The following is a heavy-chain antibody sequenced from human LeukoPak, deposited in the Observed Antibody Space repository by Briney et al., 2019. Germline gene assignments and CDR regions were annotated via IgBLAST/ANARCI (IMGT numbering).Heavy chain of an antibody. D-gene: IGHD5-24*01. J-gene: IGHJ6*02. CDR2: FSDNGGTS. Sequence: GGSLRLSCAASGFTFSTYAMSWVRQAPGKGLEWVSGFSDNGGTSYYADSVKGRLTISRDNSKNTLYLQMNSLRAEDTAVYYCARDGFYKYYYYYGMDVWGQGTTVTVSS. CDR3: ARDGFYKYYYYYGMDV. CDR1: GFTFSTYA. V-gene: IGHV3-23*01.